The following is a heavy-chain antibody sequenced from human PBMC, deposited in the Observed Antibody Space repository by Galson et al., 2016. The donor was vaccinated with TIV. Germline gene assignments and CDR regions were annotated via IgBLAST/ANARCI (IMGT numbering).Heavy chain of an antibody. Sequence: QSGAEVTKPGESLNISCKGSDSWVAWVRQKPGRGPEYMGVIYPRDSDTRYSPSFKGQVTISVDKSFTTAYLQWTSLKASDSAIYFCAAWRPGGWLDPWGQGTQVIVSS. CDR3: AAWRPGGWLDP. CDR2: IYPRDSDT. J-gene: IGHJ5*02. D-gene: IGHD5-12*01. CDR1: DSW. V-gene: IGHV5-51*03.